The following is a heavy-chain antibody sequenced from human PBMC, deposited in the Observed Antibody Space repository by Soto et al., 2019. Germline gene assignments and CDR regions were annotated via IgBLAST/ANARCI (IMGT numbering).Heavy chain of an antibody. CDR1: GGSFSGYY. D-gene: IGHD4-17*01. J-gene: IGHJ6*02. Sequence: SETLSLTCAVYGGSFSGYYWSWIRQPPGKGLEWIGEINHSGSTNYNPSLKSRVTISVDTSKNQFSLKLSSVTAADTAAYYCARGAHDYGEYTGTYYGMDVWGQGTTVTVSS. V-gene: IGHV4-34*01. CDR3: ARGAHDYGEYTGTYYGMDV. CDR2: INHSGST.